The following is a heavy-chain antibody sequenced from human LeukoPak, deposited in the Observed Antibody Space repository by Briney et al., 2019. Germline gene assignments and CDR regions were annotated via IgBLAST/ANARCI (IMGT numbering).Heavy chain of an antibody. D-gene: IGHD4-23*01. V-gene: IGHV2-5*02. CDR3: AHATNSHFDY. Sequence: SGPTLVNPTQTLTLTCTFSGFSLNTTTLGVGWIRQPPGKALEWLALLFLGDDRVLNLSLECRLTITKDTSKNEVVLTMTDMDPVDTATYYCAHATNSHFDYWGQGTLVTVSS. CDR2: LFLGDDR. J-gene: IGHJ4*02. CDR1: GFSLNTTTLG.